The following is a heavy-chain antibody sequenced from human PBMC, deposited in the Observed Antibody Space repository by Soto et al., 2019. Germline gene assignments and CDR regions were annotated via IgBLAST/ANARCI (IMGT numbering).Heavy chain of an antibody. CDR2: ISYDGSNK. CDR1: GFTFSSYA. Sequence: QVQLVESGGGVVQPGRSLRLSCAASGFTFSSYAMHWVRQAPGKGLEWVAVISYDGSNKYYADSVKGRFTISRDNSKNTLYLQMNSLRAEDTAVYYCAREAEVGGYNYYGMDVWGQGTTVTVSS. J-gene: IGHJ6*02. CDR3: AREAEVGGYNYYGMDV. D-gene: IGHD3-16*01. V-gene: IGHV3-30-3*01.